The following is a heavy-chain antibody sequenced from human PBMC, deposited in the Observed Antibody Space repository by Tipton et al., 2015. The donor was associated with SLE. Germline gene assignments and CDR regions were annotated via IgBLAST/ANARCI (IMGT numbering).Heavy chain of an antibody. J-gene: IGHJ5*02. Sequence: SLRLSCAASGFTFSSYAMSWVRQAPGKGLEWVSAISGSGGSTYYADSVKGRFTISRDNSKNTLYLQMNSLRAEDTAVYYCARERGVLLWFGNNWFDPWGQGTLVTVSS. D-gene: IGHD3-10*01. CDR1: GFTFSSYA. CDR3: ARERGVLLWFGNNWFDP. CDR2: ISGSGGST. V-gene: IGHV3-23*01.